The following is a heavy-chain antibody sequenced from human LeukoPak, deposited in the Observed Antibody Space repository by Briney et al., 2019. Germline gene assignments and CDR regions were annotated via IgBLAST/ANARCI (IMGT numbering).Heavy chain of an antibody. CDR1: GYTFSDYY. Sequence: ASVKVSCKASGYTFSDYYIHRVRQAPGQGLEWMGRIDPNSGVTNSAQKFRARVTMTRDTSINTAYMELSSLRSDDTAVYFCAIDQARTTTWFLYMNYWGQGTLVTVSS. D-gene: IGHD3-3*01. V-gene: IGHV1-2*06. CDR3: AIDQARTTTWFLYMNY. J-gene: IGHJ4*02. CDR2: IDPNSGVT.